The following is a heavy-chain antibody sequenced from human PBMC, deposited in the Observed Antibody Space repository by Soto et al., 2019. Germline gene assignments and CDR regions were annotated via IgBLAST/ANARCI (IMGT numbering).Heavy chain of an antibody. CDR3: ARLDYDSSGYPFDY. J-gene: IGHJ4*02. Sequence: PSETLSLTCAVYGGSFSGYYWSWIRQPPGKGLEWIGEINHSGSTNYNPSLKSRVTISVDTSKNQFSLKLSSVTAADTAMYYCARLDYDSSGYPFDYWGQGTLVTVYS. CDR1: GGSFSGYY. CDR2: INHSGST. V-gene: IGHV4-34*01. D-gene: IGHD3-22*01.